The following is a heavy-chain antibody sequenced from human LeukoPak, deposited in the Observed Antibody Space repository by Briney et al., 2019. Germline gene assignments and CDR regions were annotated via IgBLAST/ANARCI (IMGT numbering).Heavy chain of an antibody. CDR1: GDSISRGGFS. J-gene: IGHJ4*02. CDR2: IYYSGST. D-gene: IGHD1-26*01. CDR3: ARDREVGATGYYFDY. Sequence: SETLSLTCAVSGDSISRGGFSGSWIRQPPGKGLDWIWHIYYSGSTYYSPSLKSRVTISVDTSKNQFSLRLTSVTAADTAVYYWARDREVGATGYYFDYWGQGTLVTVS. V-gene: IGHV4-30-4*07.